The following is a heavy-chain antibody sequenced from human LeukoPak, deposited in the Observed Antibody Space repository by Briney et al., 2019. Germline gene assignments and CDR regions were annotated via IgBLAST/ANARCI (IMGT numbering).Heavy chain of an antibody. CDR1: GFTFSSYA. CDR3: ARVSSRGYSYGPFDY. Sequence: GGSLRLSCAASGFTFSSYAMHWVRQAPGKGLEWVAVISDDGSNKYYADSVKGRFTISRDNSKNTLYLQMNSLRAEDTAVYYCARVSSRGYSYGPFDYWGQGTLVTVSS. V-gene: IGHV3-30-3*01. CDR2: ISDDGSNK. J-gene: IGHJ4*02. D-gene: IGHD5-18*01.